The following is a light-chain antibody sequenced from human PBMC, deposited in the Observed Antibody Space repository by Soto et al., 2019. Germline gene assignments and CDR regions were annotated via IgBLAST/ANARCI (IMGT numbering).Light chain of an antibody. V-gene: IGLV2-14*03. Sequence: QSVLTQPASVSGSPGQSFTISCTGTSSDVGAYHSVSWYQQHPRKAPKLIIFDVSNRPSGVSNRFSGSKSGNTASLTISGLQAEDEADYYCSSFTDTGTVMFGGGTKLTVL. CDR1: SSDVGAYHS. J-gene: IGLJ3*02. CDR3: SSFTDTGTVM. CDR2: DVS.